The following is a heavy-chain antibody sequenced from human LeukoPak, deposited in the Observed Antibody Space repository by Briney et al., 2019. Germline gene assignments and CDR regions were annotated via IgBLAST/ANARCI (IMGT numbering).Heavy chain of an antibody. CDR1: AYTFTVYY. Sequence: ASVTVSFTGSAYTFTVYYMLWVWQAPGPGQERMGWINPNSGDTNYSQKSQGRVIMTRDTPINTVYMELSSLRYDDTAVYYCARGDLNWDACDIWGQGTMVTVSS. J-gene: IGHJ3*02. V-gene: IGHV1-2*02. CDR2: INPNSGDT. CDR3: ARGDLNWDACDI.